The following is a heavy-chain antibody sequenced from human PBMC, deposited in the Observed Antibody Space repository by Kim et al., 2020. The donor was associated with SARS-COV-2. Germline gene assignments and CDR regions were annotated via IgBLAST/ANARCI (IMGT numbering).Heavy chain of an antibody. D-gene: IGHD3-16*01. V-gene: IGHV3-53*01. Sequence: GGSLRLSCAASGFAVSSAYMSWVRQAPGKGLEWISIIYTGGGADYAESVKGRFTISRDNSKNTLFLQMNSLRAEDTAVYFCARPGHYDSGWFDSWGQGTLVTVSS. CDR2: IYTGGGA. CDR1: GFAVSSAY. CDR3: ARPGHYDSGWFDS. J-gene: IGHJ5*01.